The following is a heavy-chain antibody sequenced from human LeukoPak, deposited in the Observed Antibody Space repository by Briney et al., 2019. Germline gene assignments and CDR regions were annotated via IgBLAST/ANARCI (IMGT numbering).Heavy chain of an antibody. D-gene: IGHD5-24*01. Sequence: SETLSLTCAVSGGSMSSSDWWSWVRQPPGKGLEWIGYIYYSGSTYYNPSLKSRVTISVDTSKNQFSLKLSSVTAADTAVYYCAREGDGYNFIDYWGQGILVTVSS. J-gene: IGHJ4*02. CDR3: AREGDGYNFIDY. V-gene: IGHV4-30-4*01. CDR1: GGSMSSSDW. CDR2: IYYSGST.